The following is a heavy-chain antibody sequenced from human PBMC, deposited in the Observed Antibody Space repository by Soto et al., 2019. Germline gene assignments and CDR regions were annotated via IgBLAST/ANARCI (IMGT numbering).Heavy chain of an antibody. J-gene: IGHJ4*02. CDR2: IYEGGRT. CDR3: TRGPSGDKVDF. Sequence: QVQLQESGPGLVKPSQTLSLTCTVSGGSVSSADWNWSWIRQTPGKGLEWIGHIYEGGRTYSNPSLLSRATISLGTSKNLFSLNLKSVTAADTAVYYCTRGPSGDKVDFWGQGLLVTVSS. V-gene: IGHV4-30-4*08. CDR1: GGSVSSADWN. D-gene: IGHD7-27*01.